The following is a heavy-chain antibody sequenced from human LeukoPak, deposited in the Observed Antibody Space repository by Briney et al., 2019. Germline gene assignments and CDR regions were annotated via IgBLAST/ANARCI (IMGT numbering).Heavy chain of an antibody. Sequence: NPSETLSLTCTASGGSISSSSYYWGWIRQPPGKGLEWIGSIYYSGSTYYNPSLKSRVTISVDTSKNQFSLKLSSVTAADTAVYYCARHGFGELLHPDYWGQGTLVTVSS. V-gene: IGHV4-39*01. J-gene: IGHJ4*02. D-gene: IGHD3-10*01. CDR3: ARHGFGELLHPDY. CDR1: GGSISSSSYY. CDR2: IYYSGST.